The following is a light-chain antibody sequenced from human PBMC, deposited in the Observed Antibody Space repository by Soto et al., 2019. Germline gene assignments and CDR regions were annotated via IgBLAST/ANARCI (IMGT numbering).Light chain of an antibody. CDR1: QGISSH. V-gene: IGKV1-9*01. CDR3: QHLNSFPLT. J-gene: IGKJ4*01. Sequence: DIQLTQSPSFLSASVGDRVTITCRASQGISSHVAWYQQKPGKAPMLLIYAASTLQSGVPSRFSGSGSGTEFTLTISSLHPEDDATYYCQHLNSFPLTFGGGTTVEIK. CDR2: AAS.